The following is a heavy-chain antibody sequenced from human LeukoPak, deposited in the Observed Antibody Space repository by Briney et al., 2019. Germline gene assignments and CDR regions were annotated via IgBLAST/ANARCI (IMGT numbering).Heavy chain of an antibody. Sequence: GGSLRLSCAASGFTVSSNYMSWVRQAPGKGLEWVSVIYSGDGTYYADSMRGRFTISRDNNKNTLYLQMNGLTAEATAVYYCARDRGSGYDPSFDYWGQGTLVTVSS. V-gene: IGHV3-53*01. CDR1: GFTVSSNY. D-gene: IGHD5-12*01. J-gene: IGHJ4*02. CDR3: ARDRGSGYDPSFDY. CDR2: IYSGDGT.